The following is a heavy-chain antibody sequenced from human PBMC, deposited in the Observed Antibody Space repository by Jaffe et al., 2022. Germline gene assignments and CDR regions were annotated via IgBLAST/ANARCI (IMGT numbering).Heavy chain of an antibody. J-gene: IGHJ6*03. CDR2: IRYDGSNK. Sequence: QVQLVESGGGVVQPGGSLRLSCAASGFTFSSYGMHWVRQAPGKGLEWVAFIRYDGSNKYYADSVKGRFTISRDNSKNTLYLQMNSLRAEDTAVYYCAKESGYDFWSGYYRDWYYYYYMDVWGKGTTVTVSS. CDR3: AKESGYDFWSGYYRDWYYYYYMDV. CDR1: GFTFSSYG. D-gene: IGHD3-3*01. V-gene: IGHV3-30*02.